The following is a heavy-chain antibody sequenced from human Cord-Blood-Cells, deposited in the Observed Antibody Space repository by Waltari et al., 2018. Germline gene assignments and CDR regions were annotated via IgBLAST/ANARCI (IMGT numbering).Heavy chain of an antibody. CDR1: GDSVSSNSAA. Sequence: QVQLQQSGPGLVKPSQTLSLTCAISGDSVSSNSAAWHWIRQSPSRGLEWLGMTDYRSKWYTYYAVSVKSRLTIIPDTSKNQFSLQLNSVTPEETAVYYCARDLLWFGELLYAFDIWGQGTMFTVCS. D-gene: IGHD3-10*01. CDR3: ARDLLWFGELLYAFDI. J-gene: IGHJ3*02. V-gene: IGHV6-1*01. CDR2: TDYRSKWYT.